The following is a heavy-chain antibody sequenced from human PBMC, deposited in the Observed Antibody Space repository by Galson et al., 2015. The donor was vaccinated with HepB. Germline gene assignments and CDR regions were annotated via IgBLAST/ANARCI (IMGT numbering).Heavy chain of an antibody. CDR3: ARGYCSSTTCYSGEFFQY. CDR2: IYTSGTT. CDR1: GGSISNYY. J-gene: IGHJ1*01. V-gene: IGHV4-4*07. Sequence: ETLSLTCTVSGGSISNYYWNWIRQPAGKGLEWIGRIYTSGTTNYNPSLKSRITMSVDTSKNEVSLRLSSVTAADTAVYYCARGYCSSTTCYSGEFFQYWGQGTLVTVSS. D-gene: IGHD2-2*01.